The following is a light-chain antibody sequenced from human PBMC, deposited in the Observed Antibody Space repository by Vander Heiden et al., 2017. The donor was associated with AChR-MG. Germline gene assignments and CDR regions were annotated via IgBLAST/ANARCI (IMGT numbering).Light chain of an antibody. CDR1: SSDVGGYNY. Sequence: QSALTQPPSASGSPGQSVTISCTGTSSDVGGYNYGSWYQPHPGKAPKLMIYEVSKRPSGVPDRFSGSKSGNTASLTVSGLQAEDEADYYCSSYAGSNNLVFGGGTKLTVL. CDR2: EVS. V-gene: IGLV2-8*01. CDR3: SSYAGSNNLV. J-gene: IGLJ2*01.